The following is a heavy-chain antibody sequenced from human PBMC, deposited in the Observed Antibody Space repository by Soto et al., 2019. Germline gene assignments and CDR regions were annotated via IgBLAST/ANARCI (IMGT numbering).Heavy chain of an antibody. CDR3: ASRGRYYGMDV. CDR1: GFTFSSYS. J-gene: IGHJ6*02. CDR2: IPNSGGRT. D-gene: IGHD3-10*01. Sequence: EVQLVESGGGLVKPGGSLRLSCAASGFTFSSYSMNWVRQAPGKGLEWVSSIPNSGGRTSLADSVKGRFTISRDNSKNTLYLQMNSLRDEDTAVYFCASRGRYYGMDVWGLGTTVTVSS. V-gene: IGHV3-23*04.